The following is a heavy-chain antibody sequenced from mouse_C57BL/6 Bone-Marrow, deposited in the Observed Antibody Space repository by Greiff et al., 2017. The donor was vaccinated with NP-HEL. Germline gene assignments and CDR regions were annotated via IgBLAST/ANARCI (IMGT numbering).Heavy chain of an antibody. CDR3: ASQPSFDY. CDR1: GYTFTDYY. Sequence: EVQLQQSGPELVKPGASVKISCKASGYTFTDYYMNWVKQSHGKSLEWIGDINPNNGGTSYNQKFKGKATLTVDKSSSTAYMELRSLTSEDSAVYYCASQPSFDYWGQGTTLTVSS. CDR2: INPNNGGT. J-gene: IGHJ2*01. V-gene: IGHV1-26*01.